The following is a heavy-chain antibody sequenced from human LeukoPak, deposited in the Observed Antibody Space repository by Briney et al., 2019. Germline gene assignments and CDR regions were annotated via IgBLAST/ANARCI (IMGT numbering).Heavy chain of an antibody. CDR2: IIPIFGTA. Sequence: SVKVSCKASGGTFISYAISWVRQAPGQGLEWMGGIIPIFGTANYAQKFQGRVTITADESTSTAYMELSSLRSDDTAVYYCARLRSSWLYYFDYWGQGTLVTVSS. D-gene: IGHD6-13*01. CDR3: ARLRSSWLYYFDY. V-gene: IGHV1-69*13. CDR1: GGTFISYA. J-gene: IGHJ4*02.